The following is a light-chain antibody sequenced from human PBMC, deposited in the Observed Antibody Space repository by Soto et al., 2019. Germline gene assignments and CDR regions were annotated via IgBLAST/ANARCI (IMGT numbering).Light chain of an antibody. Sequence: DIQMTQSPSTLSASVGDRVTITCRASQSISSWVAWYQQKPGKAPKLLIYKASSFQSGVPARFSGSGSGTEFTLSNSRLQPDDFETYYCQQYNSYSRTFGQGTKVEIK. CDR2: KAS. J-gene: IGKJ1*01. CDR1: QSISSW. V-gene: IGKV1-5*03. CDR3: QQYNSYSRT.